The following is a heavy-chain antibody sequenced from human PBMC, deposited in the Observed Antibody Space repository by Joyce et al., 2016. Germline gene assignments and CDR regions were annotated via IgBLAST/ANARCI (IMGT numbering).Heavy chain of an antibody. V-gene: IGHV3-53*01. CDR2: IQSGDTT. CDR1: GFSVSSYH. Sequence: EVQLVESGGGLSQPGGSLRLSCAASGFSVSSYHMSWVRQAPGKGLEWVSVIQSGDTTHYADSVKGRFTISRDISKNTLYLQMNSLRAEDTAVYYCARSKVGASSYYHYGMDVGGQGTTVIVSS. J-gene: IGHJ6*02. CDR3: ARSKVGASSYYHYGMDV. D-gene: IGHD1-26*01.